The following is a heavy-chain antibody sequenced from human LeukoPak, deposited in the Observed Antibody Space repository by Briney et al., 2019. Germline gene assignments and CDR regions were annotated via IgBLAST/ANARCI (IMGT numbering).Heavy chain of an antibody. V-gene: IGHV5-51*01. CDR2: IYPGDSDT. D-gene: IGHD4-17*01. CDR3: ARTGEGYGDYLDAFDI. J-gene: IGHJ3*02. CDR1: GYSFTSYW. Sequence: GESLKISCKGSGYSFTSYWIGWVRQMPGKGLEWMGIIYPGDSDTRYSPSFQGQVTISADKSISTAYLQWSSLKASDTAMYYCARTGEGYGDYLDAFDIWGQGTMVTVSS.